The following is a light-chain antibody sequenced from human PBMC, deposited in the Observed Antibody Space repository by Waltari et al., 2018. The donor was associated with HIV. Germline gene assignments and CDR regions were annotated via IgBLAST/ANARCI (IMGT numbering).Light chain of an antibody. CDR3: SSYTSTSTGV. V-gene: IGLV2-14*01. J-gene: IGLJ1*01. CDR2: EVS. CDR1: SSAVGGYHY. Sequence: QSALTQPASVSGSPGQSITISCTGTSSAVGGYHYVSWYQQHPGKAPKCMIYEVSNRPSGVSKRFSGSKSGNTASLTISGLQAEDEADYYCSSYTSTSTGVFGTGTKVTVL.